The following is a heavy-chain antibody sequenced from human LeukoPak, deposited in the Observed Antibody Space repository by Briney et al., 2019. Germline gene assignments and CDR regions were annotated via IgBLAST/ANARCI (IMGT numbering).Heavy chain of an antibody. CDR1: GFTLSSYG. V-gene: IGHV3-30*18. Sequence: GGSLRLSCAASGFTLSSYGMHWVRQAPGKGLEWVAVISYDGSNKYYADSVKGRFTISRDNSKNTLYLQMNSLRAEDTAVYYCAKGFGTMVRGVPYFDYWGQGTLVTVSS. J-gene: IGHJ4*02. CDR3: AKGFGTMVRGVPYFDY. D-gene: IGHD3-10*01. CDR2: ISYDGSNK.